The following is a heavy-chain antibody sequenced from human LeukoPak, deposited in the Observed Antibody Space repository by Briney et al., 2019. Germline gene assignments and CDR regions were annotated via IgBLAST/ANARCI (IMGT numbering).Heavy chain of an antibody. V-gene: IGHV4-59*01. CDR3: TRGAGWLIDY. CDR1: RSSMSGYY. Sequence: SETLSLTCTVSRSSMSGYYWSWIRQPPGKGLEWIGYFHNSGTSTYNPSLKSRVTISADTSKNQFSLKLNSLTTADTAVYYCTRGAGWLIDYWGQGILVTVSS. D-gene: IGHD3-16*01. CDR2: FHNSGTS. J-gene: IGHJ4*02.